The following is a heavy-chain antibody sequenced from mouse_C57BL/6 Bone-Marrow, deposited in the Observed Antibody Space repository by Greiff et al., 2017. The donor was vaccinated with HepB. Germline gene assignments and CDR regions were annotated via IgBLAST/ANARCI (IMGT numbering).Heavy chain of an antibody. J-gene: IGHJ2*01. D-gene: IGHD1-1*01. CDR3: ARAFVTTVVADY. V-gene: IGHV7-1*01. CDR1: GFTFSDFY. Sequence: EVKLVESGGGLVQSGRSLRLSCATSGFTFSDFYMEWVRQAPGKGLEWIAASRNKANDYTTEYSASVKGRFIVSRDTSQSILYLQMNALRAEDTAIYYCARAFVTTVVADYWGQGTTLTVSS. CDR2: SRNKANDYTT.